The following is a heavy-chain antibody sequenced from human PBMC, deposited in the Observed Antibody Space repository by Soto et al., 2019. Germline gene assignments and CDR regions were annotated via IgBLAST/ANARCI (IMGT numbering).Heavy chain of an antibody. V-gene: IGHV4-31*03. CDR1: GGSISSGGYY. J-gene: IGHJ4*02. Sequence: SETLSLTCTVSGGSISSGGYYWSWIRQHPGKGQEWMGYIHHSGSTYYNPSLKSRVTISVDTSKNQFSLKLISVTAADTAVYYCARAKGSTMVRGVSGPEFDYWGQGTLVTVSS. CDR3: ARAKGSTMVRGVSGPEFDY. CDR2: IHHSGST. D-gene: IGHD3-10*01.